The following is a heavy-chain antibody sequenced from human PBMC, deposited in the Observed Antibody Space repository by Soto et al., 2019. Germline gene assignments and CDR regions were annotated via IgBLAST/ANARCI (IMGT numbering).Heavy chain of an antibody. V-gene: IGHV1-69*06. CDR3: ARNKYNWNDGGFGPLDY. CDR1: GGTFSSYA. D-gene: IGHD1-20*01. Sequence: QVQLVQSGAEVKKPGSSVKVSCKASGGTFSSYAISWVRQAPGQGLEWMGGIIPIFGTANYAQKFQGRVTITADKSTSTAYMELSSLRSEDTAVYYCARNKYNWNDGGFGPLDYWGQGTLVTVSS. J-gene: IGHJ4*02. CDR2: IIPIFGTA.